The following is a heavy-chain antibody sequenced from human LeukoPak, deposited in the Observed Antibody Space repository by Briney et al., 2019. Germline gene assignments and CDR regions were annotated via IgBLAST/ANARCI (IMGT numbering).Heavy chain of an antibody. CDR1: GFAFRNFW. J-gene: IGHJ4*02. Sequence: GGSLRLSCAASGFAFRNFWMSWVRQAPGKGLELVANTKQDGSGKYYVDSVEGRFTVSRDNAKNSLYLQMNSLRADDTAVYYCARDHLAPYFASYSSSSGTFDCWGQGTLVTVSS. D-gene: IGHD6-6*01. CDR3: ARDHLAPYFASYSSSSGTFDC. V-gene: IGHV3-7*01. CDR2: TKQDGSGK.